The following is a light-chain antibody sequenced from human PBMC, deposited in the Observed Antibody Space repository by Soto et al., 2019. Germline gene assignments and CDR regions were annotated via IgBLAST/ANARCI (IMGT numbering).Light chain of an antibody. CDR3: QQYNIWPPIT. Sequence: EIVMTQSPATLSVSPGERDTLSCRASQSVSSDLAWYHQKPGQSPRLLIYGASNRATGIPPRLSGSGSGTDFTLTISSLQSEDFAVYYCQQYNIWPPITFGPGTRLDIK. CDR1: QSVSSD. V-gene: IGKV3-15*01. CDR2: GAS. J-gene: IGKJ5*01.